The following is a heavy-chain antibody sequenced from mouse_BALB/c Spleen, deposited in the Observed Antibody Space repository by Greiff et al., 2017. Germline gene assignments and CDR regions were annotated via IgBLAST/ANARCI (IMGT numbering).Heavy chain of an antibody. Sequence: EVKLVESGGGLVKPGGSLKLSCAASGFTFSSYAMSWVRQSPEKRLEWVAEISSGGSYTYYPDTVTGRFTIARDNAKNTLYLEMSSLRSEDTAMYYCARDGYFSFAYWGQGTLVTVSA. CDR1: GFTFSSYA. CDR3: ARDGYFSFAY. D-gene: IGHD2-3*01. J-gene: IGHJ3*01. V-gene: IGHV5-9-4*01. CDR2: ISSGGSYT.